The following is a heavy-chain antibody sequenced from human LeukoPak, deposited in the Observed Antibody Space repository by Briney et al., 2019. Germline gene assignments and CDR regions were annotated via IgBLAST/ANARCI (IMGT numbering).Heavy chain of an antibody. CDR1: GGSISSSSYY. J-gene: IGHJ4*02. CDR2: IYYSGST. Sequence: SETLSLTCTVSGGSISSSSYYWGWIRQPPGKGLEWIGSIYYSGSTYYNPSLKSRVTISVDTSKNQFSLQLSSVTAPDTAVYYCARVTGGYSYGLLAGYFDYWGQGTLVTVSS. V-gene: IGHV4-39*01. CDR3: ARVTGGYSYGLLAGYFDY. D-gene: IGHD5-18*01.